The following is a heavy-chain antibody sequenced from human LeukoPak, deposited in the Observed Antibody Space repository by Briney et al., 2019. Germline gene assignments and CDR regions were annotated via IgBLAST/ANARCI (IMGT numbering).Heavy chain of an antibody. CDR1: GFTFSSFA. Sequence: GGSLRLSCAASGFTFSSFAMSWVRQAPGKGLEWVSSVTGSGSVTSSTYYADSVKGRFTISRDNSKNTLYLQMNSLRAEDTALYYCAKEGTYNNFWSGYFHWGQGALVTVPS. CDR2: VTGSGSVTSST. CDR3: AKEGTYNNFWSGYFH. V-gene: IGHV3-23*01. J-gene: IGHJ4*02. D-gene: IGHD3-3*01.